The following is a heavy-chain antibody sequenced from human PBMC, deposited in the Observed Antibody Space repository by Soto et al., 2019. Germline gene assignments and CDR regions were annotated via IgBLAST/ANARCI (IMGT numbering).Heavy chain of an antibody. V-gene: IGHV4-39*07. Sequence: SETLSLTCTVSGGSISSSGYCWSWIRQPPGKGLEWIGEINHSGSTNYNPSLKSRVTISVDTSKNQFSLKLSSVTAADTAVYYCARDRRLITMVRGVSLWFDPWGQGTLVTVSS. J-gene: IGHJ5*02. CDR2: INHSGST. CDR3: ARDRRLITMVRGVSLWFDP. D-gene: IGHD3-10*01. CDR1: GGSISSSGYC.